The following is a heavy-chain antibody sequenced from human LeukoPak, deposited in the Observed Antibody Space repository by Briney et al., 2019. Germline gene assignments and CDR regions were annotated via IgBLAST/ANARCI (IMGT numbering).Heavy chain of an antibody. CDR2: INPSGGST. Sequence: SVKVSCKASGYTFTSYYMHWVRQAPGQGLEWMGIINPSGGSTSYAQKFQGRVTMTTDTSTSTAYMELRSLRSDDTAVYYCARDRDGDSLFDYWGQGTLVTVSS. J-gene: IGHJ4*02. V-gene: IGHV1-46*01. CDR3: ARDRDGDSLFDY. CDR1: GYTFTSYY. D-gene: IGHD4-17*01.